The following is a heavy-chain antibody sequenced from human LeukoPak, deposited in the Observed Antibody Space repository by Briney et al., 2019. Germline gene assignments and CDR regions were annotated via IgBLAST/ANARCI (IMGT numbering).Heavy chain of an antibody. Sequence: ASVKVSCKASGYTFTGYYMHWVRQAPGQGLEWMGWINPNSGGTNYAQKFQGRVTMTRDTSISTAYMELSRLRSDDTAVYYCARRYYDSSGYYQFFDYWGQGTLVTVSS. CDR2: INPNSGGT. CDR1: GYTFTGYY. J-gene: IGHJ4*02. V-gene: IGHV1-2*02. D-gene: IGHD3-22*01. CDR3: ARRYYDSSGYYQFFDY.